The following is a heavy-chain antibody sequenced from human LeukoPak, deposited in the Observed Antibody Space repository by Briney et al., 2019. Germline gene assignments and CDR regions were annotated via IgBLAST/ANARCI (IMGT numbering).Heavy chain of an antibody. D-gene: IGHD5-24*01. CDR2: ISETSRKT. Sequence: GGSLRLSCAASGFTFNIYAMSWVRQAPEKGLEWASAISETSRKTYYADPVKGRFTISRDNSKNTLYLQMNDLRDEDTAVYYCVQEARRDGYKLAPVAEHWGQGTLVTVSS. CDR3: VQEARRDGYKLAPVAEH. V-gene: IGHV3-23*01. CDR1: GFTFNIYA. J-gene: IGHJ1*01.